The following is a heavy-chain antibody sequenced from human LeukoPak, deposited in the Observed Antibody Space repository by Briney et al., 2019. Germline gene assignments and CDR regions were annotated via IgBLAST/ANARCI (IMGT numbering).Heavy chain of an antibody. D-gene: IGHD4-17*01. CDR2: IRGDEGDK. V-gene: IGHV3-7*03. J-gene: IGHJ4*02. CDR3: ARDVGGALDY. CDR1: GFTFRNYW. Sequence: GGSLRLSCTVSGFTFRNYWMAWVRQAPGKGLEWVSNIRGDEGDKNSVDSVKGRFTISRDNAKKPLYLQMNSLRVEDTAVYYCARDVGGALDYWGQGTLVTVSS.